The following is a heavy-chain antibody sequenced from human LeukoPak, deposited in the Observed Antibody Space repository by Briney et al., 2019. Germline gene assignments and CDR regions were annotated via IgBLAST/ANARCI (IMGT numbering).Heavy chain of an antibody. CDR2: ISESSIYI. J-gene: IGHJ4*02. V-gene: IGHV3-21*01. CDR1: GFTFSSYT. Sequence: PGGSLRLSCAGSGFTFSSYTTNWVRHAPGKGLEWVSSISESSIYINYADSVKGRFTISRDNAKYSLYLQMTSLRAEDTAVYYCARSYYDSSGYPHSDLDYWGQGTLVTVSS. D-gene: IGHD3-22*01. CDR3: ARSYYDSSGYPHSDLDY.